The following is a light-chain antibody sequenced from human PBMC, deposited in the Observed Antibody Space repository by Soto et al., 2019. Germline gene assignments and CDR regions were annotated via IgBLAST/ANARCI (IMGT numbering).Light chain of an antibody. CDR2: AAS. Sequence: AIRVTQSPSSFSASTGDRVTITCRASQGISSYLAWYQQKPGKAPKLLIYAASTLQSGVPSRFSGSGSGPDFTLTISSLQPEDFATYYCLQHNSYPLTFGGGTKVDIK. V-gene: IGKV1-8*01. CDR3: LQHNSYPLT. J-gene: IGKJ4*01. CDR1: QGISSY.